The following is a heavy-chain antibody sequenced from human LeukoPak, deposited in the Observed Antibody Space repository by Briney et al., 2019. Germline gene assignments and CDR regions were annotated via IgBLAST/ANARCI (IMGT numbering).Heavy chain of an antibody. CDR1: GFTFDDYA. D-gene: IGHD3-3*01. J-gene: IGHJ4*02. Sequence: GGSLRLSCAASGFTFDDYAMHWVRQAPGKGLEWVSGISWNSGSIGYADSVKGRLTISRDNAKNSLYLQMNSLRAEDTALYYCAKAHHYDFWSGYLDYWGQGTLVTVSS. V-gene: IGHV3-9*01. CDR2: ISWNSGSI. CDR3: AKAHHYDFWSGYLDY.